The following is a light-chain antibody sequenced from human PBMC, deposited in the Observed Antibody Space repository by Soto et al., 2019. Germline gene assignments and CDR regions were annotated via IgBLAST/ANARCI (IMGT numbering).Light chain of an antibody. J-gene: IGKJ5*01. V-gene: IGKV3-20*01. Sequence: EILFTQSPATLSLSPGERATLSCRASQSVSSSYLAWYQQKPGKAPRLLIYGASSRATGIPDRFSGSGSGTDFTLTISRLEPEDFAVYYCQHYGSSPHSITFGQGTRLEIK. CDR3: QHYGSSPHSIT. CDR2: GAS. CDR1: QSVSSSY.